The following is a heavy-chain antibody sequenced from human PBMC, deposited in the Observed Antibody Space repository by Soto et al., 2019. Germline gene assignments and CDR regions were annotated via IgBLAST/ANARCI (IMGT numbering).Heavy chain of an antibody. CDR1: GGSISSGGYY. D-gene: IGHD4-17*01. CDR2: IYYSGST. J-gene: IGHJ6*03. V-gene: IGHV4-31*03. CDR3: ARDLGRSQDYGDYVYYYYMEV. Sequence: PSETLSLTCTVSGGSISSGGYYWRWIRQHPGKGLEWIGYIYYSGSTYYNPSLKSRVTISVDTSKNQFSLKLSSVTAADTAVYYCARDLGRSQDYGDYVYYYYMEVWGKGTTVTVSS.